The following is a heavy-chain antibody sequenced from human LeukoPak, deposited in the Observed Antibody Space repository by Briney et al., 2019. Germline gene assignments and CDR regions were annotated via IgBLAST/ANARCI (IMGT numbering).Heavy chain of an antibody. Sequence: PGGSLRLSCAGSGFALKSYSLRWVHQAPGKGLEWVSSISSTSAYIYYADSVKGRFTISRDNSKSTLFLQMNSLRAEDTALYYCARAPVDYWGQGTLVTVSS. CDR1: GFALKSYS. J-gene: IGHJ4*02. V-gene: IGHV3-21*01. CDR3: ARAPVDY. CDR2: ISSTSAYI.